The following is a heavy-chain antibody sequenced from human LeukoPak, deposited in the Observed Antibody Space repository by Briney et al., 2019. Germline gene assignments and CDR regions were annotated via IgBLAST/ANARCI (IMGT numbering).Heavy chain of an antibody. J-gene: IGHJ4*02. D-gene: IGHD3-10*01. Sequence: GGSLRLSCVASGFTFSSYGMNWVRQAPGKGLEWVSSIGTSGSYIYYTDSVKGRFTISRDNAKNSLYLQMNSLRAEDTAVYYCAKGGDYGSGSPDYFDYWGQGTLVTVSS. CDR2: IGTSGSYI. V-gene: IGHV3-21*01. CDR3: AKGGDYGSGSPDYFDY. CDR1: GFTFSSYG.